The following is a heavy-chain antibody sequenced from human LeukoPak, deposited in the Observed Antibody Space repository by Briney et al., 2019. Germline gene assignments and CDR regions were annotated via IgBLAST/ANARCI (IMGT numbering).Heavy chain of an antibody. CDR1: GGSISSGGYY. CDR3: ARDWDIAAVGHHYYGMDV. J-gene: IGHJ6*04. Sequence: PSETLSLTCTVSGGSISSGGYYWSWIRQHPGTGLEWIGYIYYSGSTYYNPSLKSRVTISVDTSKNQFSLKLSSVTAADTAVYYCARDWDIAAVGHHYYGMDVWGKGTTVTVSS. V-gene: IGHV4-31*03. D-gene: IGHD6-13*01. CDR2: IYYSGST.